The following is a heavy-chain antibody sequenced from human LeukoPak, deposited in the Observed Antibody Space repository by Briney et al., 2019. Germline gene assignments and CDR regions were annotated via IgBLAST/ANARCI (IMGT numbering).Heavy chain of an antibody. J-gene: IGHJ4*02. V-gene: IGHV3-23*01. CDR2: ISGSGGNT. CDR1: GFTFSSYA. Sequence: PGGSLRLSCAASGFTFSSYAMSWVRQAPGKGLEWVSAISGSGGNTYYADSVKGRFTISRDNSENTLYLQMNSLRAEDTAVYYCAKLPVAGLYFDYWGQGTLVTVSS. CDR3: AKLPVAGLYFDY. D-gene: IGHD6-19*01.